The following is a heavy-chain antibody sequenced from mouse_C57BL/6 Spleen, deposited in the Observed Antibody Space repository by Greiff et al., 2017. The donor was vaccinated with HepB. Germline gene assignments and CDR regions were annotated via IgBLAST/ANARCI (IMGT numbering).Heavy chain of an antibody. V-gene: IGHV3-6*01. J-gene: IGHJ3*01. CDR2: ISYDGSN. CDR3: ARGSPAWFAY. Sequence: EVHLVESGPGLVKPSQSLSLTCSVTGYSITSGYYWHWIRQFPGNKLEWMGYISYDGSNNYNPSLKNRISITRDTSKNQFFLKLNSVTTEDTATYYCARGSPAWFAYWGQGTLVTVSA. CDR1: GYSITSGYY.